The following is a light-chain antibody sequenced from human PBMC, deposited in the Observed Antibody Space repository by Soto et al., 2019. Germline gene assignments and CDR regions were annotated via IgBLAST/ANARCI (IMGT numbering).Light chain of an antibody. J-gene: IGKJ1*01. CDR1: QSVSSY. CDR3: QQYGSSGT. V-gene: IGKV3-20*01. CDR2: DAS. Sequence: EVVMRQSPATLSVSPGERATLSCRASQSVSSYLAWYQQKPGQAPRLLIYDASNRATGIPDRFSGSGSGTDFTLTISRLEPEDFAVYYCQQYGSSGTFGQGTKVDIK.